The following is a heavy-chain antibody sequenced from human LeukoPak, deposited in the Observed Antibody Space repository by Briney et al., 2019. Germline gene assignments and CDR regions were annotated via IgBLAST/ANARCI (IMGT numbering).Heavy chain of an antibody. CDR1: GFTFSIYS. Sequence: GGSLRLSCAASGFTFSIYSMNWVRQAPGRGREGGSYISSSSSTIYYADSVKGRFTISRYNAKNSLYLQMKSLRAEDTAVYYCASVWFGELLGYWGQGTLVTVSS. CDR3: ASVWFGELLGY. D-gene: IGHD3-10*01. CDR2: ISSSSSTI. J-gene: IGHJ4*02. V-gene: IGHV3-48*01.